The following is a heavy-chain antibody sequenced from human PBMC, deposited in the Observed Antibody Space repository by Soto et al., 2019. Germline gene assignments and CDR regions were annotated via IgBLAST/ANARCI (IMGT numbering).Heavy chain of an antibody. D-gene: IGHD6-13*01. Sequence: ASVKVSCKASGYTFTSYYMHWVRQAPGQGLEWMGIINPSGGSTSYAQKFQGRVTMTRDTSTSTVYMELSSLRSEYTSVYYCARVLAAGYYYYGMDVWGQGTTVTVSS. J-gene: IGHJ6*02. CDR3: ARVLAAGYYYYGMDV. V-gene: IGHV1-46*03. CDR2: INPSGGST. CDR1: GYTFTSYY.